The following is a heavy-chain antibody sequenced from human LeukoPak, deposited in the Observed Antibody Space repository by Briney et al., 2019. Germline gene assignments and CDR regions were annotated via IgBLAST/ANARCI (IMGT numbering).Heavy chain of an antibody. CDR1: GYTFTCYG. Sequence: ASVKVSCKASGYTFTCYGISWVRQAPGQGLEWMGWISAYNGNTNYAQKLQGRVTMTTDTSTSTAYMELSSLRSEDTAVYYCARTGQQLWFDPWGQGTLVTVSS. CDR3: ARTGQQLWFDP. J-gene: IGHJ5*02. V-gene: IGHV1-18*01. D-gene: IGHD6-13*01. CDR2: ISAYNGNT.